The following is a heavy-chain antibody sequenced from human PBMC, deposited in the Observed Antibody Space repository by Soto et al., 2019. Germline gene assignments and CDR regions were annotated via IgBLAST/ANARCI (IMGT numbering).Heavy chain of an antibody. CDR1: GFIFSNYA. D-gene: IGHD3-16*01. V-gene: IGHV3-23*01. CDR3: ANGGGPPDY. J-gene: IGHJ4*02. Sequence: EVQLLEAGGGLIQPGGSLRLSCAASGFIFSNYAMTWVRQAPGKGLEWVSVISSSTYYADSVKGRFTISRDNSKNTLYLQINSLRGEDPAVYYCANGGGPPDYWGQGTLVTVSS. CDR2: ISSST.